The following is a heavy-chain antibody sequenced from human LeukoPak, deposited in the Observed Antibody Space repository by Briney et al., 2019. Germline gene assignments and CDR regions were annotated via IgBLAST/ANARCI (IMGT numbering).Heavy chain of an antibody. Sequence: PGGSLRLSCAPSGFTFVDFGLSWVRHAPGKGLEWISGINWDGSITDYADSVKGRFTMSRDNARNSLYLQMDSLRVEDTAFYYCARDRQGTSFSVSHLDCWGQGTLVTVSS. CDR1: GFTFVDFG. D-gene: IGHD3-3*02. CDR3: ARDRQGTSFSVSHLDC. J-gene: IGHJ4*02. V-gene: IGHV3-20*04. CDR2: INWDGSIT.